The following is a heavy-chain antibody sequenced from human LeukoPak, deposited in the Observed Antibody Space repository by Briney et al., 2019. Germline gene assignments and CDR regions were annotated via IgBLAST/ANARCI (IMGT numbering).Heavy chain of an antibody. CDR3: ARDQVDKSIAAPGAY. V-gene: IGHV4-39*07. CDR1: GGSISSSSYY. D-gene: IGHD6-6*01. Sequence: SETLSLTCTVSGGSISSSSYYWGWIRQPPGKGLEWIGSIYYSGSTYYNPSLKSRVSISVDTSKNQFSLKLSSVTAADTAVYYCARDQVDKSIAAPGAYWGQGTLVTVSS. J-gene: IGHJ4*02. CDR2: IYYSGST.